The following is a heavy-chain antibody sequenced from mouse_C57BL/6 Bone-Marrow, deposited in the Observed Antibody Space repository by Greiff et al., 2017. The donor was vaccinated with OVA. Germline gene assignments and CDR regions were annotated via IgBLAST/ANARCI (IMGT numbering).Heavy chain of an antibody. J-gene: IGHJ4*01. CDR1: GFTFSSYA. Sequence: EVMLVESGEGLVKPGGSLKLSCAASGFTFSSYAMSWVRQTPEKRLEWVAYISSGGDYIYYADTVKGRFTISRDNARNTLYLQMSSLKSEGTAMYYCTRVLLGYAMDYWGQRTSVTVSS. CDR2: ISSGGDYI. D-gene: IGHD4-1*01. CDR3: TRVLLGYAMDY. V-gene: IGHV5-9-1*02.